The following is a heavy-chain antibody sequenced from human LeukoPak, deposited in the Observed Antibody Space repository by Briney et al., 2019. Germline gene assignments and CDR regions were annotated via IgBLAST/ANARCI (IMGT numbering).Heavy chain of an antibody. CDR2: IYTSGST. CDR3: ARSSGWYHPV. Sequence: SQTLSLTCTVSGGSISSGSYYWSRIRQPAGKGLEWIGRIYTSGSTNYNPSLKSRVTISVDTSKNQFSLKLSSVTAADTAVYYCARSSGWYHPVWGKGTTVTVSS. J-gene: IGHJ6*04. V-gene: IGHV4-61*02. D-gene: IGHD6-19*01. CDR1: GGSISSGSYY.